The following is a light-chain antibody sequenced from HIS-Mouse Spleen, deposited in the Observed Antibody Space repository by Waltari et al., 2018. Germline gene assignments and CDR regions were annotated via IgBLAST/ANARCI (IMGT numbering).Light chain of an antibody. CDR1: ALPKKY. V-gene: IGLV3-10*01. CDR3: YSTDSSGNHRV. CDR2: DAS. J-gene: IGLJ2*01. Sequence: SYELTQPPSVSVSPGQTARHTCSGDALPKKYSYWYQQKSGQAPVLVIYDASKRPSGIPERFSGSSSGTMATLTISGAQVEDEADYYCYSTDSSGNHRVFGGGTKLTVL.